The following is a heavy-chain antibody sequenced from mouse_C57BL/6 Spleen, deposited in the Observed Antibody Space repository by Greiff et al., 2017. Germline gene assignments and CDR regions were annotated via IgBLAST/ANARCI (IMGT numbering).Heavy chain of an antibody. Sequence: QVTLKESGPGILQSSQTLSLTCSFSGFSLSTSGMGVSWIRQPSGKGLEWLAHTYWDDDKRYNPSLKSRLTCAKDTSRNQVFLKITSVDTADTATYYCARRKDYGSSYGGYYFDYWGQGTTLTVSS. CDR1: GFSLSTSGMG. CDR2: TYWDDDK. D-gene: IGHD1-1*01. J-gene: IGHJ2*01. V-gene: IGHV8-12*01. CDR3: ARRKDYGSSYGGYYFDY.